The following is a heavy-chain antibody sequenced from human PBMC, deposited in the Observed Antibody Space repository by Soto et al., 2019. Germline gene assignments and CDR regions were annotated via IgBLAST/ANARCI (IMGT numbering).Heavy chain of an antibody. J-gene: IGHJ6*02. D-gene: IGHD3-16*02. V-gene: IGHV1-69*01. CDR2: IFPKFGTT. CDR1: GDTDTNYV. Sequence: QVQLVQSGAEVKKPGSSVKVSCKASGDTDTNYVISWVRQAPGQGLEWMGGIFPKFGTTYSAQKLQDRLTITADESTSTVYMQLSSLRLEDTAVYYWEAEMTFGKLSVVWGQGTTVTVSS. CDR3: EAEMTFGKLSVV.